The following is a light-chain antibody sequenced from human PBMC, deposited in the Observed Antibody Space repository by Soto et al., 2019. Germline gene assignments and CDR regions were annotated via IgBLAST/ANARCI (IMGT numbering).Light chain of an antibody. CDR1: QDISNY. CDR3: QQYDNLPRSLT. CDR2: DAS. V-gene: IGKV1-33*01. J-gene: IGKJ4*01. Sequence: GDRVTITCQASQDISNYLNWYQQKPGKAPKLLIYDASNLETGVPSRFSGSGSGTDFTFTISSLQPEDIATYYCQQYDNLPRSLTFGGGTKVEIK.